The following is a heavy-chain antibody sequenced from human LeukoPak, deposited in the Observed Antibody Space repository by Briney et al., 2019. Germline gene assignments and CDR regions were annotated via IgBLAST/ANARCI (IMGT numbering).Heavy chain of an antibody. CDR2: IYDSGST. CDR3: ARRLPDGPYWFFDL. CDR1: GGSIRSSYYY. Sequence: SETLSLTCTVSGGSIRSSYYYWGWIRQPPGKGLEWIGSIYDSGSTYYNPSLKSRVTIVKDASNKQFSLKLTSVTAADTAVYYCARRLPDGPYWFFDLWGRGTTVTVSS. D-gene: IGHD5-12*01. V-gene: IGHV4-39*07. J-gene: IGHJ2*01.